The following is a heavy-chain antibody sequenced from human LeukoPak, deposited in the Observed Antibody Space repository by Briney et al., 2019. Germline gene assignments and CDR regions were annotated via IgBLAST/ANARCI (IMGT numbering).Heavy chain of an antibody. D-gene: IGHD2-21*01. Sequence: GWSLRLSCEASGFIFSSYVMGWVRQAPGKGLEWVSSISVGGGDTFTADSVKGRFTITRENSKNTLYLQMMGLRVEDTAIYYCAKLNLGEMAYFDSWGQGILVTVSS. CDR1: GFIFSSYV. V-gene: IGHV3-23*01. CDR2: ISVGGGDT. J-gene: IGHJ4*02. CDR3: AKLNLGEMAYFDS.